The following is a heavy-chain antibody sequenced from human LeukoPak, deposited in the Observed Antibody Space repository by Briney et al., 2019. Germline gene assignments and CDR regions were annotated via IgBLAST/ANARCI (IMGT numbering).Heavy chain of an antibody. CDR1: GYTFTSYD. J-gene: IGHJ5*02. Sequence: ASVKVSCKASGYTFTSYDINWVRQATGQGLEWMGWMNPNSGNTGYAQKFQGRVTITRNTSISAAYMELSSLRSEDTAVYYCAREGYYYDSSGYYFNWFDPWGQGTLVTVSS. D-gene: IGHD3-22*01. CDR2: MNPNSGNT. V-gene: IGHV1-8*03. CDR3: AREGYYYDSSGYYFNWFDP.